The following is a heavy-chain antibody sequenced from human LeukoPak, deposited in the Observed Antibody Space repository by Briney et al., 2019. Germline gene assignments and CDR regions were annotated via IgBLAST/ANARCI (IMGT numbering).Heavy chain of an antibody. J-gene: IGHJ5*02. Sequence: PGGSLRLSCAATGFTFDDYAMHWVRQAPGKGLEWVSGISWNSGSIGDADSVKGRFTISRDNAKNSLYLQMNSLRAEDTALCYCAKDMGRLLVVPLDPWGQGTLVTVSS. CDR3: AKDMGRLLVVPLDP. V-gene: IGHV3-9*01. D-gene: IGHD2-15*01. CDR2: ISWNSGSI. CDR1: GFTFDDYA.